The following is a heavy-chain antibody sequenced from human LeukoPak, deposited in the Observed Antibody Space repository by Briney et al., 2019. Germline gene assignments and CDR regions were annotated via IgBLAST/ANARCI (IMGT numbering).Heavy chain of an antibody. V-gene: IGHV4-4*02. J-gene: IGHJ4*02. CDR3: FYGGNSGDWLY. CDR2: ILHSGGT. D-gene: IGHD4-23*01. CDR1: GGSISSGNW. Sequence: SETLSLTCAVSGGSISSGNWWSWVRQPPGKGLEWIGEILHSGGTNYNPSLKSRVTMSVDKSKNHFSLKLSSVTAADTAVYYCFYGGNSGDWLYWGQGTLVTVSS.